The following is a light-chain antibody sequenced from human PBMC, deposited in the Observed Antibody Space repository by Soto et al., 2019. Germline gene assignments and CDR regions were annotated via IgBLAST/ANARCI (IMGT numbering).Light chain of an antibody. CDR3: SSYAASNNVI. Sequence: QSALTQPASASGSPGQSVTISCTGTSSDVGGYNYVSWYQQHPGKAPKLMIYDVNRRPSGVPARFSGSKSGNTASLPVSGRQAEDEADYYCSSYAASNNVIFGGGTKLTVL. J-gene: IGLJ2*01. CDR1: SSDVGGYNY. CDR2: DVN. V-gene: IGLV2-8*01.